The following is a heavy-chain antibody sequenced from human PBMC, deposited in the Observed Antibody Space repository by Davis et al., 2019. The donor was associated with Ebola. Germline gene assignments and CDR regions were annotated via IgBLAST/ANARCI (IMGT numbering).Heavy chain of an antibody. CDR2: INPNSGGT. Sequence: ASVKVSCKASGYTSTGYYMHWVRQAPGQGLEWMGWINPNSGGTNYAQKFQGRVTMTRDTSISTAYMELSSLTSDDTAVYYCARDLSYSYYYHYYGMDVWGQGTTVTVSS. D-gene: IGHD3-10*01. V-gene: IGHV1-2*02. J-gene: IGHJ6*02. CDR1: GYTSTGYY. CDR3: ARDLSYSYYYHYYGMDV.